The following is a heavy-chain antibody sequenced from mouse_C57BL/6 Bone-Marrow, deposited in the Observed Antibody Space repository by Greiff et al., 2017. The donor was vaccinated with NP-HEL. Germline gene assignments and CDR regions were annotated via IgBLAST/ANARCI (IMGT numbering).Heavy chain of an antibody. CDR1: GYTFTSYG. Sequence: QVQLQQSGAELARPGASVKLSCKASGYTFTSYGISWVKQRTGQGLEWIGEIYPRSGNTYYNEKFKGKATLTADKSSSTAYMELRSLTSEDSAVYFCARGSLAYWGQGTLVTVS. CDR3: ARGSLAY. J-gene: IGHJ3*01. CDR2: IYPRSGNT. V-gene: IGHV1-81*01.